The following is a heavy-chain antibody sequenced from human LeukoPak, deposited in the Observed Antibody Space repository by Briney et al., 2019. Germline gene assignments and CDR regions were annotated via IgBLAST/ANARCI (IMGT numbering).Heavy chain of an antibody. CDR3: GGGGYGDFENFDY. V-gene: IGHV1-69*04. Sequence: SVKVSCKASGGTFSSYAISWVRQAPGQGLEWMGRIIPILGIANYAQKFQGRVTITADKSTSTAYMELSSLRSEDTAVYYCGGGGYGDFENFDYWGQGTLVTVSS. D-gene: IGHD3-10*01. J-gene: IGHJ4*02. CDR1: GGTFSSYA. CDR2: IIPILGIA.